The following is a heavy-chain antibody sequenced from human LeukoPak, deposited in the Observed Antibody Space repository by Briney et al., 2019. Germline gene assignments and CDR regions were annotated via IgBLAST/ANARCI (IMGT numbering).Heavy chain of an antibody. CDR2: INHSGST. Sequence: SETLSLTCAVYGGSFSGYYWSWIRQPPGKGLEWIREINHSGSTNYNPSLKSRVTISVDTSKNQFSLKLSSVTAADTAVYYCARLGAYDYVWGSYRHPGRLDYWGQGTLVTVSS. D-gene: IGHD3-16*02. J-gene: IGHJ4*02. CDR1: GGSFSGYY. V-gene: IGHV4-34*01. CDR3: ARLGAYDYVWGSYRHPGRLDY.